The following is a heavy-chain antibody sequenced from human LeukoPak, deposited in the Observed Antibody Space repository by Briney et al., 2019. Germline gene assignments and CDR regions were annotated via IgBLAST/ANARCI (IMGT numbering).Heavy chain of an antibody. Sequence: GGSLRLSCAASGFTFSSYGMSWVRQAPGKGLEWVSAISGSGGSTYYADSVKGRFTISRDNSKNTLYLQMNSLRAEDTAVYYCAGSYYYGSGSYFDYWGQGTLVTVSS. J-gene: IGHJ4*02. D-gene: IGHD3-10*01. CDR1: GFTFSSYG. CDR3: AGSYYYGSGSYFDY. V-gene: IGHV3-23*01. CDR2: ISGSGGST.